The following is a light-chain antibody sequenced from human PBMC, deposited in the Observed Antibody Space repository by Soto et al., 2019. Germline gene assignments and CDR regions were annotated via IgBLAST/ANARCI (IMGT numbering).Light chain of an antibody. CDR1: QTISNY. CDR2: RSS. J-gene: IGKJ1*01. Sequence: DIQMTQSPSTLSASVGDRVTITCRASQTISNYLTWYQQRPGKAPKLLIYRSSILQNGVPSRFSVSGSWTEFTLTISSLQPDDFATYYCQHYYIYETFGQGTRVEI. V-gene: IGKV1-5*03. CDR3: QHYYIYET.